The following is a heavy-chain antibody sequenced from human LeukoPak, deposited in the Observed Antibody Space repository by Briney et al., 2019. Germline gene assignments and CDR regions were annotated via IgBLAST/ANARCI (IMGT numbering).Heavy chain of an antibody. CDR3: ARGLHDRIWYGAH. J-gene: IGHJ4*02. D-gene: IGHD6-13*01. CDR1: GFTFSDYT. CDR2: LPPDGSYQ. Sequence: RRCLRLSCAASGFTFSDYTMQWVCQGPGKRLEWVALLPPDGSYQYYADSLKGRFTISRDNFKNALYLQMNSLRLEDTAVYCARGLHDRIWYGAHWGQGTLLSVSS. V-gene: IGHV3-30*04.